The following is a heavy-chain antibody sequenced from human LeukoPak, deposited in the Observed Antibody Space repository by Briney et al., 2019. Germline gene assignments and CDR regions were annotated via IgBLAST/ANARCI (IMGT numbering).Heavy chain of an antibody. D-gene: IGHD3-22*01. CDR1: GFIFSTYG. J-gene: IGHJ4*02. CDR3: ANNDSSFYD. V-gene: IGHV3-30*02. Sequence: PGGSLRLSCAASGFIFSTYGMHWVRQAPGKGLEWVAFIRSDGSDKSYAGSVMGRLTISRDNSKNTLYLQMNTLTAEDTAVYYCANNDSSFYDWGQGTLVTVSS. CDR2: IRSDGSDK.